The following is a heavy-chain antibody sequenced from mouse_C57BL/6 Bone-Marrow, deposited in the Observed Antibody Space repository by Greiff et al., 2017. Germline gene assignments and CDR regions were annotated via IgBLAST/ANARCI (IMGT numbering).Heavy chain of an antibody. V-gene: IGHV1-74*01. D-gene: IGHD2-3*01. CDR2: IHPSDSAT. J-gene: IGHJ3*01. Sequence: VQLQQPGAELVKPGASVKVSCKASGYTFTSYWMHWVQQRPGQGLEWIGRIHPSDSATNYNPKFQGKATLTVDKSSSTAYMQLSSRTSEDSAVYYCAVYPADGYYVGWFAYWGQGTLVTVSA. CDR3: AVYPADGYYVGWFAY. CDR1: GYTFTSYW.